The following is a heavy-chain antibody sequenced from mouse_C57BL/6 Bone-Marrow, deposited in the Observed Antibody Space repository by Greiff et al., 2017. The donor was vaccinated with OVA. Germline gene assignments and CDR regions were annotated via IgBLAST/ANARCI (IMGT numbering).Heavy chain of an antibody. Sequence: EVQLVESGAELVRPGASVKLSCTASGFTITDDYMHWVKQRPEQGLEWIGWIDPEDGDTEYASKFQGKATITADTSSNTAYLQHSSLASEDTAVYYCTTEVWGTGTTVTVSS. J-gene: IGHJ1*03. CDR3: TTEV. CDR1: GFTITDDY. V-gene: IGHV14-4*01. CDR2: IDPEDGDT.